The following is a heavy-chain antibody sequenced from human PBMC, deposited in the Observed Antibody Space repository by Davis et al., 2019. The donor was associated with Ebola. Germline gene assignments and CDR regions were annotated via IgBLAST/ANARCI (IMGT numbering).Heavy chain of an antibody. V-gene: IGHV1-18*01. CDR3: AREIGVAVPGVMKDAFDI. D-gene: IGHD2-2*01. CDR2: VSGNNGKT. Sequence: ASVKVSCKASGYSFTHYSFSWVRQAPGQGLEWMGWVSGNNGKTDYAQKFQGRVTMTTDTSMSTAYMELRSLTSDDTAVYYCAREIGVAVPGVMKDAFDIWGQGTVVTVS. J-gene: IGHJ3*02. CDR1: GYSFTHYS.